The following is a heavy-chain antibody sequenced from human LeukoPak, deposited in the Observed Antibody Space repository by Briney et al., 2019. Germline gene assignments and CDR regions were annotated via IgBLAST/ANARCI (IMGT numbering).Heavy chain of an antibody. CDR3: ASLTMIVAP. V-gene: IGHV4-34*01. D-gene: IGHD3-22*01. CDR1: GGSFSGYY. J-gene: IGHJ4*02. Sequence: SETLSLTCAVYGGSFSGYYWSWIRQPPGKGLEWIGEINHSGSTNYNPSLKSRVTISVDTSKNQFSLKLSSVTAADTAAYYCASLTMIVAPWGQGTLVTVSS. CDR2: INHSGST.